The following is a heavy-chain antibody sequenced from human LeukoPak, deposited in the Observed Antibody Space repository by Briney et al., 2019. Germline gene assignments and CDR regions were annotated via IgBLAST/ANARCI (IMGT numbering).Heavy chain of an antibody. D-gene: IGHD3-3*01. J-gene: IGHJ4*02. Sequence: SETLSLTCTVSSGSISSGGYYWSWIRQHPGKGLEWIGYIYYSGSTYYNPSLKSRVTISVDTSKNQFSLKLSSVTAADTAVYYCARAGGFFSPFGYWGQGTLVTVSS. CDR1: SGSISSGGYY. CDR2: IYYSGST. V-gene: IGHV4-31*03. CDR3: ARAGGFFSPFGY.